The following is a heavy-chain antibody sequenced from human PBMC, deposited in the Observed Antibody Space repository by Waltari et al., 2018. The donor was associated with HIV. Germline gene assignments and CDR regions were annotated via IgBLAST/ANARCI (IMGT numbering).Heavy chain of an antibody. D-gene: IGHD3-10*01. Sequence: QVQLVESGGGVVQPGRSLRLSCETSGFTFKRYGMHWVRQAPGKGLEWVAVIWYDGNEKHYVDSVKGRFVISRDNSKNTLYLQRNSLRPEDTAMYYCAKDANTFHEFGPNWLDPWGQGTLVIVSS. J-gene: IGHJ5*02. CDR3: AKDANTFHEFGPNWLDP. V-gene: IGHV3-33*06. CDR2: IWYDGNEK. CDR1: GFTFKRYG.